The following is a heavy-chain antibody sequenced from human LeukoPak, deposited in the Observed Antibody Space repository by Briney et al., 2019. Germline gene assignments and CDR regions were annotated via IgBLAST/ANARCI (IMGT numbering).Heavy chain of an antibody. CDR1: GFTFSSYE. CDR3: ARDADFWSGSYYFDY. J-gene: IGHJ4*02. D-gene: IGHD3-3*01. CDR2: ISSSGSTI. Sequence: PGGSLRLSCAASGFTFSSYEMNWVRRAPGKGLEWVSYISSSGSTIYYADSVKGRFTISRDNAKNSLYLQMNSLRAEDTAVYYCARDADFWSGSYYFDYWGQGTLVTVSS. V-gene: IGHV3-48*03.